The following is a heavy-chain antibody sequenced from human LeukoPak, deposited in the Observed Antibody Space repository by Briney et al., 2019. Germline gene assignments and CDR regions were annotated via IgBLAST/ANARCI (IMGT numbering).Heavy chain of an antibody. Sequence: ASVKVSCKASGYTFIGYYMHWVRQAPGQGLEWMGWINPNSGGTNYAQKFQGRVTMTRDTSISTAYMELSRLRSDDTAVYYCARAYSRTYYYDSSGSPLYYFDYWGQGTLVTVSS. V-gene: IGHV1-2*02. CDR2: INPNSGGT. CDR1: GYTFIGYY. D-gene: IGHD3-22*01. J-gene: IGHJ4*02. CDR3: ARAYSRTYYYDSSGSPLYYFDY.